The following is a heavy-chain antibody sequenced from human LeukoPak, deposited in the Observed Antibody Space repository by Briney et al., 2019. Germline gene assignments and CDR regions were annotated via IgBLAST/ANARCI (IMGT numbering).Heavy chain of an antibody. CDR2: IWYDGSNK. Sequence: GGSLRLSCAASGFTFSSYGMHWVRQAPGKGLEWVAVIWYDGSNKYYADSVKGRFTISRDNSKNTLYLQMNSLRAEGTAVYYCASVDTAMVRGAFDIWGQGTMVTVSS. CDR1: GFTFSSYG. CDR3: ASVDTAMVRGAFDI. J-gene: IGHJ3*02. V-gene: IGHV3-33*01. D-gene: IGHD5-18*01.